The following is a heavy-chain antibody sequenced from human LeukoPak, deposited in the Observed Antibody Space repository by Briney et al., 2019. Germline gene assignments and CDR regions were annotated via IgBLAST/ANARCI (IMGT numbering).Heavy chain of an antibody. V-gene: IGHV3-30-3*01. CDR1: GFTFSSSA. Sequence: GTSLRLSCVASGFTFSSSAIHWVRQAPGKGLEWVAAISYDGSDKYYADSVKGRFSISRDNSKNTLFLQMNSLRTEDTAAYYCARDVRYSFDYWGQGTLVTVSS. CDR2: ISYDGSDK. D-gene: IGHD2-15*01. J-gene: IGHJ4*02. CDR3: ARDVRYSFDY.